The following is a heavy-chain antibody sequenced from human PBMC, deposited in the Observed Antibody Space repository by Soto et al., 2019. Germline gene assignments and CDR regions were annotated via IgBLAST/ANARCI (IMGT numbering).Heavy chain of an antibody. D-gene: IGHD3-10*01. Sequence: QVQLVESGGGVVQPGRSLRLSCAASGFTFSSYGMHWVRQAPGKGLEWVAVIWYDGSNKYYADSVKGRFTISRDNSKNTLYLQMNSLRAEDMAVYYCARDRVWFGESRDGMDVWGQGTTVTVSS. V-gene: IGHV3-33*01. CDR1: GFTFSSYG. J-gene: IGHJ6*02. CDR3: ARDRVWFGESRDGMDV. CDR2: IWYDGSNK.